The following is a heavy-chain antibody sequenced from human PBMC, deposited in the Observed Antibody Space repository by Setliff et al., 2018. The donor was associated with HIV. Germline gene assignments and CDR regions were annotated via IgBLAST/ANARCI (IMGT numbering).Heavy chain of an antibody. CDR3: ARDHIVATIRDYYYGMDV. CDR2: IYHSGST. J-gene: IGHJ6*02. Sequence: PSETLSLTCAVSGGSISSSNWWSWVRQPPGKGLEWIGEIYHSGSTNYNPSLKSRVTISLDTSKNQFSLKLNSVTAADTAVYYCARDHIVATIRDYYYGMDVWGQGTTVTVSS. CDR1: GGSISSSNW. D-gene: IGHD5-12*01. V-gene: IGHV4-4*02.